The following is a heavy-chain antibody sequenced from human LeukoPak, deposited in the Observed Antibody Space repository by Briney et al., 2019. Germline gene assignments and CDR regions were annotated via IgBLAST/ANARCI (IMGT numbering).Heavy chain of an antibody. D-gene: IGHD3-16*01. V-gene: IGHV3-15*01. CDR3: AYTYVDY. CDR2: IKSNTDGGTA. Sequence: GGSLRLSCTASGFTFGDYAMSWVRQAPGKGLEWVGRIKSNTDGGTAEYAAPVRGRFTISRDDSKNTLYLQMNSLRTDDSAIYYCAYTYVDYWGQGTLVAVSS. CDR1: GFTFGDYA. J-gene: IGHJ4*02.